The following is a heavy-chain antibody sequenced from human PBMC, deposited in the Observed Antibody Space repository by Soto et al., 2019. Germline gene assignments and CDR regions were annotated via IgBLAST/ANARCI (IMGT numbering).Heavy chain of an antibody. CDR1: GYTFTSYG. V-gene: IGHV1-18*01. Sequence: QVQLVQSGAEMKNPGASVKVSCKASGYTFTSYGISWVRQAPGQGLEWMGWISGFNDDTNHAQKLQGRVTMTKDTSTSTAYMELRSVKSDDTAVYYCARSGSYYPARNWFGPWGQGTLVTVSS. CDR2: ISGFNDDT. D-gene: IGHD3-10*01. J-gene: IGHJ5*02. CDR3: ARSGSYYPARNWFGP.